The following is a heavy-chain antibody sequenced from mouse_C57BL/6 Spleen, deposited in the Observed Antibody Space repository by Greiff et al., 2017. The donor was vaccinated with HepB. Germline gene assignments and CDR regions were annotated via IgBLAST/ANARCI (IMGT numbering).Heavy chain of an antibody. V-gene: IGHV7-1*01. CDR3: ARDAGYGYYDY. Sequence: EVKLMESGGGLVQSGRSLRLSCATSGFTFSDFYMEWVRQAPGKGLEWIAASSNKANDYTTEYSASVKGRFIVSRDTSQSILYLQMNALRAEDTAIYYCARDAGYGYYDYWGQGTTLTVSS. D-gene: IGHD2-3*01. CDR1: GFTFSDFY. J-gene: IGHJ2*01. CDR2: SSNKANDYTT.